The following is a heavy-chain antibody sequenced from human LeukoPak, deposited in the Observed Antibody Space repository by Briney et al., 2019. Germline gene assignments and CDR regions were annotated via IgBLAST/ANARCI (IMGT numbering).Heavy chain of an antibody. CDR2: ISSNGGST. CDR3: ARGATVDY. V-gene: IGHV3-64*01. D-gene: IGHD1-26*01. J-gene: IGHJ4*02. Sequence: GGSLRLSCAASGFTFSSYAMHWVRQAPGKGLEYVSAISSNGGSTYYANSVKGRFTISRDNSKNTLYLQMGSLRAEDMAVYYCARGATVDYWSQGTLVTVSS. CDR1: GFTFSSYA.